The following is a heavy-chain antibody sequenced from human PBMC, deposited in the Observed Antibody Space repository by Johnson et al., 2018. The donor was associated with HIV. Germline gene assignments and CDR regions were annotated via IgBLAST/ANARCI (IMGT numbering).Heavy chain of an antibody. D-gene: IGHD3-22*01. V-gene: IGHV3-NL1*01. CDR1: GVTISSFG. CDR3: AKDTGAYYDTFLAFDI. CDR2: ISGGGGST. J-gene: IGHJ3*02. Sequence: QVQLVESGGGVVQPGRSLRLSCAASGVTISSFGMHWVRQAPGKGLEWVSAISGGGGSTYYADSVHGRFTISRDNSKNTLYLEMNSLRAEDTAVYYCAKDTGAYYDTFLAFDIWGQGTMVTVSS.